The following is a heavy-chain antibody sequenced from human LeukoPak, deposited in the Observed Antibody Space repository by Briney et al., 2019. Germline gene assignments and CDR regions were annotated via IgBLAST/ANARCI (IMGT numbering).Heavy chain of an antibody. J-gene: IGHJ5*02. CDR1: GGSISSSSYY. Sequence: SETLSLTCTVSGGSISSSSYYWGWIRQPPGKGLEWIGSIYYSGSTYYNPSLKSRVTISVDTSKNQFSLKLSSVTAADTAVYYCARHRGYCSSTSCHEYNWFDPWGQGTLVTVSS. V-gene: IGHV4-39*01. CDR2: IYYSGST. CDR3: ARHRGYCSSTSCHEYNWFDP. D-gene: IGHD2-2*01.